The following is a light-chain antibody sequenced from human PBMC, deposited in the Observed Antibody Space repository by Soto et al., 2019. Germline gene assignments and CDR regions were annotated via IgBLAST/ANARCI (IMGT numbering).Light chain of an antibody. CDR1: STDVGDFNY. CDR2: DVS. Sequence: QSALTQPASVSGSPGRSVTISCTGTSTDVGDFNYVSWYQHLPGRAPKLIIYDVSNRPSGISYRFSASKSGRTASLTISGRQAEDEGDYWCSSYSSSTTHVVFGGGTKLTVL. V-gene: IGLV2-14*03. CDR3: SSYSSSTTHVV. J-gene: IGLJ2*01.